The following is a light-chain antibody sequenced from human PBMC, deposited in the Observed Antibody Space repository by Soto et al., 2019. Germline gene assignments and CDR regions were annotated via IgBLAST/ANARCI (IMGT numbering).Light chain of an antibody. CDR1: QFLSSY. V-gene: IGKV3-11*01. J-gene: IGKJ5*01. CDR3: HQRNK. CDR2: DTS. Sequence: ELVLIQSPATLSLSPGERATLSCRASQFLSSYLAWYQQKPGQPPRLLIYDTSNRAAGISARFSGSRSGTDFILTISSLEPEDFAVYFCHQRNKFGQGTRLEIK.